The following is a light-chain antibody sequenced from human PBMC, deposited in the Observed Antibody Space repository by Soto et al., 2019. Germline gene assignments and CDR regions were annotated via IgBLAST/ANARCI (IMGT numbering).Light chain of an antibody. Sequence: QSALTQPASVSGSPGQSITISCTGTSSDVGTYNYVSWYQQHPGKAPKLMIYEVSYRPSGVSNRFSGSKAGNTASLTISGLQPEDEAAYYCSSFTSSSALEVVFGGGTKLTVL. CDR3: SSFTSSSALEVV. CDR1: SSDVGTYNY. J-gene: IGLJ2*01. V-gene: IGLV2-14*01. CDR2: EVS.